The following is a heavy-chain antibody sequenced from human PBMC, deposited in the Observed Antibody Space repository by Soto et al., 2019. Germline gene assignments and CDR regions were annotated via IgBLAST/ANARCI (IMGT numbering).Heavy chain of an antibody. J-gene: IGHJ3*02. Sequence: QVQLVQSGAEVKKPGSSVKVSCKASGGTFSSYAISWVRQAPGQGLEWMGGIIPIFGTANYAQKFQGRVTITADESTSTAYMELSSLRSEDTAVYYCARLLRGIAVAGEGVFAFDIWGQGTMVTVSS. CDR1: GGTFSSYA. CDR3: ARLLRGIAVAGEGVFAFDI. V-gene: IGHV1-69*01. D-gene: IGHD6-19*01. CDR2: IIPIFGTA.